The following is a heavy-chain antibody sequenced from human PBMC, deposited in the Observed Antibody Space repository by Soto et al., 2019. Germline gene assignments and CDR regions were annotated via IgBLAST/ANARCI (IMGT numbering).Heavy chain of an antibody. D-gene: IGHD5-12*01. J-gene: IGHJ6*02. Sequence: QVQLVQSGVEVKKPGASGKVSCKASGYTFTSYGISGVRQAPGQGLEWMGWISAYNGNTNYAQKLQGRVTMTTDTATSTAYMELRSLRSDDTAVYYCARVGYSGYDYVYYYGMDVWGQGTTVTVSS. CDR3: ARVGYSGYDYVYYYGMDV. CDR2: ISAYNGNT. CDR1: GYTFTSYG. V-gene: IGHV1-18*01.